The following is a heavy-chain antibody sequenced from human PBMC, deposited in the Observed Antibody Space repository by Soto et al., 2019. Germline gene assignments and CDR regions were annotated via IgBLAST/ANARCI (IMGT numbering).Heavy chain of an antibody. V-gene: IGHV4-39*01. D-gene: IGHD5-12*01. Sequence: PSETLSLTCTVSGGSISSSSYYWGWIRQPPGKGLEWIGSIYYSGSTYYNPSLKSRVTISVDTSKNQFSLKLSSVTAADTAVYYCARLVVDIVATGPYYFDYWGQGTLVTVSS. CDR2: IYYSGST. CDR1: GGSISSSSYY. CDR3: ARLVVDIVATGPYYFDY. J-gene: IGHJ4*02.